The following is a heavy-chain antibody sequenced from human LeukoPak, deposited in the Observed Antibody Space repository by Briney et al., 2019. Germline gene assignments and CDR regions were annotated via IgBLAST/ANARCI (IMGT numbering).Heavy chain of an antibody. CDR2: IYYSGST. CDR3: ARLRDSSGYHFDY. V-gene: IGHV4-59*01. D-gene: IGHD3-22*01. J-gene: IGHJ4*02. CDR1: GGSISSYY. Sequence: SETLSLTCTVSGGSISSYYWSWIRQPPGKGLEWIGYIYYSGSTNYNPSLKSRVTISVDTSKNQFSLRLSGVTAADTAVYYCARLRDSSGYHFDYWGQGALVTASS.